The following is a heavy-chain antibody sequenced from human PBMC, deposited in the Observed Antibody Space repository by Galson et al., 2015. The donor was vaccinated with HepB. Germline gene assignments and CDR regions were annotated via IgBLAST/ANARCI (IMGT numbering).Heavy chain of an antibody. D-gene: IGHD6-19*01. CDR2: ISYDGTSK. Sequence: SLRLSCAASGFTFSRYGMHWGRQAPGRGLEWVATISYDGTSKYYPDSVKGRFTISRDNSKNTLNLQMNSLRVEDTAVYYCAKVSHPIAETGPLDYWGQGTLVTLSP. CDR1: GFTFSRYG. CDR3: AKVSHPIAETGPLDY. V-gene: IGHV3-30*18. J-gene: IGHJ4*02.